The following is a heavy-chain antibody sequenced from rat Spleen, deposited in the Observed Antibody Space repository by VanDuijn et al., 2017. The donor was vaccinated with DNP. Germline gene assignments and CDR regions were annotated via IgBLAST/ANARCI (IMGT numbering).Heavy chain of an antibody. CDR2: ITSSGGST. V-gene: IGHV5-31*01. Sequence: EVQLVESGGDLVQPGRSLKLSCVASGFTFNNYWMTWIRQVPGKGLEWVASITSSGGSTYYPDSVKGRFTTSRDNARSTLYLQMNSLRSVDTATYYCARPDYWGRGVMVTVSS. CDR1: GFTFNNYW. J-gene: IGHJ2*01. CDR3: ARPDY.